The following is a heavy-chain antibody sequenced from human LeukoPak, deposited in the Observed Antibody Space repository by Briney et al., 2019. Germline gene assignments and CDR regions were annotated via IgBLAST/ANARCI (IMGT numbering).Heavy chain of an antibody. CDR1: GYTFTSYG. CDR2: ISAYNGNT. D-gene: IGHD2-2*01. Sequence: ASAKVSCKASGYTFTSYGISWVRQAPGQGLEWMGWISAYNGNTNYAQKLQGRVTMTTDTSTSTAYMELRSLRSDDTAVYYCARDLLIVVVPAAMATSNYGMDVWGQGTTVTVSS. J-gene: IGHJ6*02. CDR3: ARDLLIVVVPAAMATSNYGMDV. V-gene: IGHV1-18*01.